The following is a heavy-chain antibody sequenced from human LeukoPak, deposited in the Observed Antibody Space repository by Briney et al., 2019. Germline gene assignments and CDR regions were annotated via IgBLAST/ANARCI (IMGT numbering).Heavy chain of an antibody. Sequence: ASVKVSCKASGGTFISYAISWVRQAPGQGLEWMGGIIPIFGTANYAQKFQGRVTITADESTSTAYMELSSLRSEDTAVYYCASKSREAAADDYYYYYMDVWGKGTTVTISS. CDR3: ASKSREAAADDYYYYYMDV. J-gene: IGHJ6*03. CDR2: IIPIFGTA. V-gene: IGHV1-69*13. CDR1: GGTFISYA. D-gene: IGHD6-13*01.